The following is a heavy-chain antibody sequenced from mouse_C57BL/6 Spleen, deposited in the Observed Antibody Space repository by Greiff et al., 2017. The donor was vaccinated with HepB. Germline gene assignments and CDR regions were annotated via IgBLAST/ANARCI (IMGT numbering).Heavy chain of an antibody. V-gene: IGHV1-26*01. CDR2: INPNNGGT. CDR3: ASRDSSGFAY. CDR1: GYTFTDYY. D-gene: IGHD3-2*02. J-gene: IGHJ3*01. Sequence: EVQLQQSGPELVKPGASVKISCKASGYTFTDYYMNWVKQSHGKSLEWIGDINPNNGGTSYNQKFKGKATLTVDKSSSTAYMELRSLTSEDSAVYYCASRDSSGFAYWGQGTLVTVSA.